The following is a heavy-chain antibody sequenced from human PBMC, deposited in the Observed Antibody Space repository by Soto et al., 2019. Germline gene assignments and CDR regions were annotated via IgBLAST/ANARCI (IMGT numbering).Heavy chain of an antibody. J-gene: IGHJ6*02. D-gene: IGHD6-13*01. CDR1: GFTFISYA. Sequence: SLRLSCAASGFTFISYAMSWVRQAPGKGLEWVSAISGSGGSTYYADSVKGRFTISRDNSKNTLYLQMNSLRAEDTAIYYCAKGGDSSSWYYYYGMDVWGQGTTVTVSS. V-gene: IGHV3-23*01. CDR2: ISGSGGST. CDR3: AKGGDSSSWYYYYGMDV.